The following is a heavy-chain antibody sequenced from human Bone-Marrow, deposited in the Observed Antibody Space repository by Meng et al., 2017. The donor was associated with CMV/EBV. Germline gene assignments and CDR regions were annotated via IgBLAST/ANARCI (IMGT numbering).Heavy chain of an antibody. J-gene: IGHJ4*02. CDR2: IYYSGST. V-gene: IGHV4-30-4*08. D-gene: IGHD4-11*01. Sequence: LSLTCTVSGGSISSGDYHWSCIRQPPGKGLEWSGYIYYSGSTYYNPSLKSRVTISVDTSKNQFSLKLSSVTAADTAVYYCARLDYSNSFDYWGQGTLVTVSS. CDR1: GGSISSGDYH. CDR3: ARLDYSNSFDY.